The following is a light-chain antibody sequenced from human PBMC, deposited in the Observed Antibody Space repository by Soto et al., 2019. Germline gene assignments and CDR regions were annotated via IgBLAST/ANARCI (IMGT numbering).Light chain of an antibody. V-gene: IGKV1-39*01. CDR2: AAS. J-gene: IGKJ5*01. Sequence: DIQMTQSPSSLSASVAAGVTITRRASQTVSIYLNWYRQIPGKAPELRIFAASDLQSGVPSRFSGSGSGTDFTLTISSLQPEDFATYYCQQSFSTPTFGQGTRLEIK. CDR1: QTVSIY. CDR3: QQSFSTPT.